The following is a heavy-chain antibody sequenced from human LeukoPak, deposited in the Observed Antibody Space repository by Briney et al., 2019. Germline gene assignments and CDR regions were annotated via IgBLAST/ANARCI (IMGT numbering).Heavy chain of an antibody. CDR1: GITFSNYA. J-gene: IGHJ4*02. CDR3: AKDKNVNRGWSFDS. Sequence: GGSLRLSCVASGITFSNYAVSWVRQAPDKGLDWVSVISGSAHKIRYADSVKGRFTISRDNSENIVYLQMNNLRAEDTAVYYCAKDKNVNRGWSFDSWGQGTLVTVS. D-gene: IGHD6-19*01. V-gene: IGHV3-23*01. CDR2: ISGSAHKI.